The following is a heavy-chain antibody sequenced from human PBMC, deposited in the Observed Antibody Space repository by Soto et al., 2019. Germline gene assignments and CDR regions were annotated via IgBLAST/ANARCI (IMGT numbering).Heavy chain of an antibody. CDR3: ARQVDSGKFDY. V-gene: IGHV4-39*01. D-gene: IGHD3-10*01. J-gene: IGHJ4*02. Sequence: QLQLQESGPGLVKPSETLSLTCTVSGGSFSSISYYWGWIRQPPGKGLEWIGSMYYSGSTYYNPSLKSRVTISVDTSKNQCSLKLSSVTAADTAVYYCARQVDSGKFDYWGQGSLVTVSS. CDR2: MYYSGST. CDR1: GGSFSSISYY.